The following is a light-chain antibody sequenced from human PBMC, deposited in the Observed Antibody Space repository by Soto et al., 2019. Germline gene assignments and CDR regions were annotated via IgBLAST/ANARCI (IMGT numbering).Light chain of an antibody. Sequence: EIVLTQSPATLSLSPGERATLSCRVSQSVSSYLAWYQQKPGQAPRLLIYDASNRATGIPARFSGSGSGTDFTLTISSLEPEDFAVYYCQQRSNWPQITFGQGTRLEI. J-gene: IGKJ5*01. V-gene: IGKV3-11*01. CDR1: QSVSSY. CDR3: QQRSNWPQIT. CDR2: DAS.